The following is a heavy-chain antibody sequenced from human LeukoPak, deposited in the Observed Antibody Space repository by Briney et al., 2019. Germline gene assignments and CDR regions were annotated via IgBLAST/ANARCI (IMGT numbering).Heavy chain of an antibody. Sequence: GGSLRLSCAASGFTFSTYTMNWVRQAPGKGLEWVGFIRSKAYGGTTEYAASVKGRFTISRDDFKSIAYLQMNSLKTEDTAVYYCTSSYYYDSSGYYSFDYWGQGTLVTVSS. CDR3: TSSYYYDSSGYYSFDY. V-gene: IGHV3-49*04. J-gene: IGHJ4*02. CDR1: GFTFSTYT. D-gene: IGHD3-22*01. CDR2: IRSKAYGGTT.